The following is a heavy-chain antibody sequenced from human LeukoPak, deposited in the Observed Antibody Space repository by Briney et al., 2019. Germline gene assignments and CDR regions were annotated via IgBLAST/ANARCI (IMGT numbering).Heavy chain of an antibody. D-gene: IGHD2-21*01. Sequence: PSETLSLTCTVSGGSIGSSSYYWGWIRQPPGKGLEWIGSIYYSGSTYYNPSLKSRVTISVDTSKNQFSLKLSSVTAADTAVYYCARDGGNSPYYFDYWGQGTLVTVSS. CDR3: ARDGGNSPYYFDY. CDR1: GGSIGSSSYY. J-gene: IGHJ4*02. V-gene: IGHV4-39*07. CDR2: IYYSGST.